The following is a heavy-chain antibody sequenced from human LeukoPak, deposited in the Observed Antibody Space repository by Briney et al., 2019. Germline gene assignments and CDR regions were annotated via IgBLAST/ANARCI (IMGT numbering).Heavy chain of an antibody. D-gene: IGHD5-18*01. V-gene: IGHV4-39*07. J-gene: IGHJ5*02. Sequence: SETLSLTCTVSGGSISSSSYYWGWIRQPPGKGLEWIGYIYHSGSTYYNPSLKSRVTISVDRSKNQFSLKLSSVTAADTAVYYCARDPRYSYGHGTWGQGTLVTVSS. CDR1: GGSISSSSYY. CDR3: ARDPRYSYGHGT. CDR2: IYHSGST.